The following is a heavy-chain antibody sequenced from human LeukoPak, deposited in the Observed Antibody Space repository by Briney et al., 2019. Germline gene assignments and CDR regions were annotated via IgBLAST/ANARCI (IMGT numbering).Heavy chain of an antibody. J-gene: IGHJ4*02. V-gene: IGHV1-2*02. CDR2: INPNSGGT. CDR1: GYTFTGYY. Sequence: ASVKVSCKASGYTFTGYYMHWVRQAPGQGLEWMGWINPNSGGTNYAQKFQGRVTMTRDTSISTAYMEPSRLRSDDTAVYYCARDQVQYYDSSGYYSVDYWGQGTLVTVSS. D-gene: IGHD3-22*01. CDR3: ARDQVQYYDSSGYYSVDY.